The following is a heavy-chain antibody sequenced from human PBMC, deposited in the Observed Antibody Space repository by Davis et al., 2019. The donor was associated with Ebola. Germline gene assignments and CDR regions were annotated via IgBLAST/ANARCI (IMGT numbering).Heavy chain of an antibody. V-gene: IGHV4-34*01. J-gene: IGHJ4*02. CDR2: INRSGST. D-gene: IGHD3-3*01. CDR1: GDSITGYC. Sequence: PSETLSLTCTVSGDSITGYCWSWIRQPPGKGLEWIGEINRSGSTNYNPSLKSRVTISVDTSKNQFSLKLSSVTAPDTAVYYCATHLSGKSAFTWGQGTLVVVSS. CDR3: ATHLSGKSAFT.